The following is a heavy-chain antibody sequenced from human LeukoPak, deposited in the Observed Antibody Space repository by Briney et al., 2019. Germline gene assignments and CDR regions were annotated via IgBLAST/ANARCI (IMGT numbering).Heavy chain of an antibody. CDR1: GFTFSSYG. Sequence: PGGSLRLSCAASGFTFSSYGMHWVRQAPGKGLEWVAVIWYDGSNKYYADSVKGRFTISRDNSKNTLYLQMNSLRAEDTAVYYCARDPNQWLVRLGYYFDYWGQGTLVTVSS. D-gene: IGHD6-19*01. CDR3: ARDPNQWLVRLGYYFDY. V-gene: IGHV3-33*08. J-gene: IGHJ4*02. CDR2: IWYDGSNK.